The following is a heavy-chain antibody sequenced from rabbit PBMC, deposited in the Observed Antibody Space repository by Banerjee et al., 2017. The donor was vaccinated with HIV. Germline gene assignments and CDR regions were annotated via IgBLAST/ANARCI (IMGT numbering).Heavy chain of an antibody. CDR1: GFSFSNNGY. CDR3: GRVSYDYDGDQYYFNL. V-gene: IGHV1S43*01. D-gene: IGHD2-1*01. CDR2: VYGDSSDSK. J-gene: IGHJ4*01. Sequence: QEQLVESGGGLVQPEGSLTLTCTASGFSFSNNGYMCWVRQAPGKGLELIACVYGDSSDSKWYTTWVNGRFTISRSTSLNTVDLKMTSLTAADTATYFCGRVSYDYDGDQYYFNLWGQGTLVTVS.